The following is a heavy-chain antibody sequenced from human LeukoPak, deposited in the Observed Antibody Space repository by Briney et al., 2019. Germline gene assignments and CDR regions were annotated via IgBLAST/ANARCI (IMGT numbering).Heavy chain of an antibody. J-gene: IGHJ4*02. Sequence: GGSLRLSCAVSGFTLSNYAMSWVRQAPGKGLQWVSALSAGGGGAFYADSVKGRFTISRDSSKNTPFLQMNNLRAEDTALYYCAREGSGRTFNFDYWGQGTLVTVSS. V-gene: IGHV3-23*01. D-gene: IGHD3-10*01. CDR3: AREGSGRTFNFDY. CDR2: LSAGGGGA. CDR1: GFTLSNYA.